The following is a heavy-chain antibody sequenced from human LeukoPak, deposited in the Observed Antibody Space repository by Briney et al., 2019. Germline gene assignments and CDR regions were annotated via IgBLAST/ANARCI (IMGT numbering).Heavy chain of an antibody. CDR2: ISSSSSYI. D-gene: IGHD1-26*01. CDR3: AREESSDFDY. CDR1: GFTFSSYS. J-gene: IGHJ4*02. Sequence: GGSLRLSCAASGFTFSSYSMNWVRQAPGKGLEWVSSISSSSSYIFYADSVKGRFTISRDNAKNSLYLQMNSLRAEDTAVYYCAREESSDFDYWGQGTLVTVSS. V-gene: IGHV3-21*01.